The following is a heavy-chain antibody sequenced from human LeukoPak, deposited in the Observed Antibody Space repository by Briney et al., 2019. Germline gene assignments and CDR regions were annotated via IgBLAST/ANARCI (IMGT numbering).Heavy chain of an antibody. CDR2: IRPHGIV. CDR1: GVSCDDYY. J-gene: IGHJ5*02. V-gene: IGHV4-34*01. CDR3: ARGRDRSKAGDL. Sequence: PSETLSLTCAVHGVSCDDYYCSWIRQPPGKGLEWICEIRPHGIVYYNPCRTSRVTISINTSKTQLSLRLTSETAADTAFYYCARGRDRSKAGDLWGQGSLVIVSS. D-gene: IGHD5-24*01.